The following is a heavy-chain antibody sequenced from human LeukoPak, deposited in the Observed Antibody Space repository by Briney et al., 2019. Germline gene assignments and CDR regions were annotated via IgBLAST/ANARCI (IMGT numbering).Heavy chain of an antibody. Sequence: PGGSLRLSCAASGFTFSSYGMHWVRQAPGKGLEWVAVISYDGSNKYYADSVKGRFTVSRDNSKNTLYLQMNSLRAEDTAVYYCAKAIMGFWSGQQSYYYMDVWGKGTTVTVSS. CDR2: ISYDGSNK. D-gene: IGHD3-3*01. V-gene: IGHV3-30*18. CDR1: GFTFSSYG. CDR3: AKAIMGFWSGQQSYYYMDV. J-gene: IGHJ6*03.